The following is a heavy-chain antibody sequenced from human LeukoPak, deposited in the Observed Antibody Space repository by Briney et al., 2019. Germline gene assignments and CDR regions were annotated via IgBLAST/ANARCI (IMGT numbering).Heavy chain of an antibody. D-gene: IGHD1-26*01. CDR1: GFTFSNYS. CDR3: ARDPYSGNYGDYYYYYMDV. Sequence: GGSLRLSCAASGFTFSNYSMNWVRQAPGKGLEWVSYISSSSNTIYYADSVKGRFTISRDNARNSLYLQMNSLRVEDTAVYYCARDPYSGNYGDYYYYYMDVWGKGTTVTISS. J-gene: IGHJ6*03. V-gene: IGHV3-48*04. CDR2: ISSSSNTI.